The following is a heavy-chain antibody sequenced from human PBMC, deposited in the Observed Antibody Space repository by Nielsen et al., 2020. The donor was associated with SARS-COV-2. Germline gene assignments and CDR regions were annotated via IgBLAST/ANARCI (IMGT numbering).Heavy chain of an antibody. CDR2: IWYDGSNK. CDR3: ARELPIAAAGTSVVDYFDY. J-gene: IGHJ4*02. Sequence: GGSLRFSCAASGFSVSSYGMHWVRQAPGKGLEWVAVIWYDGSNKYYADSVKGRFTISRDNSKNTLYLQMNSLRAEDTAVYYCARELPIAAAGTSVVDYFDYWGQGTLVTVSS. CDR1: GFSVSSYG. V-gene: IGHV3-33*08. D-gene: IGHD6-13*01.